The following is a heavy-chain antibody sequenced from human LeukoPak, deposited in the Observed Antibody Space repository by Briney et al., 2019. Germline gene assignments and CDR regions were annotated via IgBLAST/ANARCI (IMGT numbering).Heavy chain of an antibody. CDR3: ARGDAPGGIYYYAMDV. D-gene: IGHD1-14*01. J-gene: IGHJ6*02. V-gene: IGHV6-1*01. Sequence: SQTLSLTCAISGDSVSSNSAAWNWVTQSPSRGLEWMGRTYYRSRWYNDYAISVKSRMKINPDTSKNQFSLQLNSVTPEDTAVYYCARGDAPGGIYYYAMDVWGQGTTVTVSS. CDR1: GDSVSSNSAA. CDR2: TYYRSRWYN.